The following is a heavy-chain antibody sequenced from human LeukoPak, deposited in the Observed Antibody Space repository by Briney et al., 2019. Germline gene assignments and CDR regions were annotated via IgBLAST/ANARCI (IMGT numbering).Heavy chain of an antibody. Sequence: PSETLSLTCTVSGGSISSYYWSWIRQPPGKGLEWIGYIYHSGSTNYNPSLKSRVTISVDTSKNQFSLKLSSVTAADTAVYYCARLPADGGIAARPNAFDIWGQGTMVTVCS. J-gene: IGHJ3*02. CDR1: GGSISSYY. V-gene: IGHV4-59*01. D-gene: IGHD6-6*01. CDR3: ARLPADGGIAARPNAFDI. CDR2: IYHSGST.